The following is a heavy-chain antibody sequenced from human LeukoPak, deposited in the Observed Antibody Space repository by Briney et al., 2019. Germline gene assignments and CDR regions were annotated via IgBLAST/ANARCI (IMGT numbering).Heavy chain of an antibody. D-gene: IGHD3-3*01. CDR2: ISWCSGII. V-gene: IGHV3-9*01. Sequence: PGRSLRLSCAASGFIFDDHGMHWVRQAPGKGLEWVSGISWCSGIIGYADSVKGRFTISRDNAKNSLYLQMESLRAEDTAVYYCAKDTGSPADAITMEDNAFDIWGQGTMVTVSS. CDR3: AKDTGSPADAITMEDNAFDI. J-gene: IGHJ3*02. CDR1: GFIFDDHG.